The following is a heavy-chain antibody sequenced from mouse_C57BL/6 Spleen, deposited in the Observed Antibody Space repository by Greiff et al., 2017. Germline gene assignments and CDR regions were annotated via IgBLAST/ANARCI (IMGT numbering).Heavy chain of an antibody. CDR3: ARSQGAMDY. CDR1: GYSITSGYY. V-gene: IGHV3-6*01. J-gene: IGHJ4*01. Sequence: EVKLQESGPGLVKPSQSLSLTCSVTGYSITSGYYWNLIRQFPGNKLEWMGYISYDGSNNYNPYLKNQISITRDTSKNQFFLQLNSVTTEDTATYYCARSQGAMDYWGQGTSVTVSS. CDR2: ISYDGSN.